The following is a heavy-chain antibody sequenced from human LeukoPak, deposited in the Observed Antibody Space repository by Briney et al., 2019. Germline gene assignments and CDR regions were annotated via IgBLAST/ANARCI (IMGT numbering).Heavy chain of an antibody. D-gene: IGHD6-13*01. CDR2: ISSSSSYI. J-gene: IGHJ4*02. Sequence: GGSLRLSCAASGFTFSSCSMNWVRQAPGKGLEWVSSISSSSSYIYYADSVKGRFTISRDNAKNSLYLQMNSLRAEDTAVYYCARDYSSSWYMDYWGQGTLVTVSS. CDR3: ARDYSSSWYMDY. V-gene: IGHV3-21*01. CDR1: GFTFSSCS.